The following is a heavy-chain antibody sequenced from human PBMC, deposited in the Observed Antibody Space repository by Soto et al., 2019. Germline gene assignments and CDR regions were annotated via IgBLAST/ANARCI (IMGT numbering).Heavy chain of an antibody. CDR3: LSDRRRTGVLTWGRSGIMDV. J-gene: IGHJ6*04. V-gene: IGHV3-7*01. Sequence: EVQQLESGGGLVQPGGSLRLSCAASDFAFAAHWTIWVRQAPGKGLEWVANINDDGNEKYLVDSVKGRFTISRDNAKNLMYLQMNSLRDEDTAVYYCLSDRRRTGVLTWGRSGIMDVWGKGTTVTVSS. CDR2: INDDGNEK. CDR1: DFAFAAHW. D-gene: IGHD1-26*01.